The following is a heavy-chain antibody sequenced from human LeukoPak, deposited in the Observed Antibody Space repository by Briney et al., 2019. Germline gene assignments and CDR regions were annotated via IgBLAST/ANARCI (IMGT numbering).Heavy chain of an antibody. CDR1: GGSISSYY. V-gene: IGHV4-59*04. Sequence: MTSETLSLTCTVSGGSISSYYWSWIRQSPGKGLERIASMFHSGSTYYNPSLKSRVTMSVDTSKNQFSLRLSSVTAADTAVYYCARETEKQWQYWGQGTTVSVSS. CDR2: MFHSGST. J-gene: IGHJ3*01. CDR3: ARETEKQWQY. D-gene: IGHD6-19*01.